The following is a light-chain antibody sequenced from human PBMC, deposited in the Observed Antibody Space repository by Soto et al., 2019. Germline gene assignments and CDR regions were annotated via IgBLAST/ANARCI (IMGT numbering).Light chain of an antibody. CDR1: QSVGSN. CDR2: SSS. V-gene: IGKV3-15*01. Sequence: EIVMTQSPVTLSVSPGERATLSCRASQSVGSNLAWYQQKPGQAPRLVVFSSSTRATDVPARFTGSGSGTEFTLTVSSLQSEDVAVYFCQHYTQWPRFTFGQGTRLEIK. CDR3: QHYTQWPRFT. J-gene: IGKJ2*01.